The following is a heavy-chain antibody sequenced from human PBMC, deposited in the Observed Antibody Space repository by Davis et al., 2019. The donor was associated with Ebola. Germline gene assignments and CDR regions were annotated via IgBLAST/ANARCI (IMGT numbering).Heavy chain of an antibody. CDR2: IYYSGST. CDR3: ARHSIPYYFDY. V-gene: IGHV4-39*01. D-gene: IGHD2-2*01. Sequence: SETLSLTCTVSGGSISSSSYYWGWIRQPPGKGLEWIGSIYYSGSTYYNPSLKGRVTISVDTSKNQFSLKLSSVTAADTAVYYCARHSIPYYFDYWGQGTLVTVSS. J-gene: IGHJ4*02. CDR1: GGSISSSSYY.